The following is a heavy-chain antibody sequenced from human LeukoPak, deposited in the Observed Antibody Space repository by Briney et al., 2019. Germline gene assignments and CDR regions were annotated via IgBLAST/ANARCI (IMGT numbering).Heavy chain of an antibody. Sequence: PGGSPRLSCAASGFTFDDYGMSWVRQAPGKGLEWVSGINWNGGSTGYADSVKGRFTISRDNAKNSLYLQMNSLRAEDTALYYCARSPQQWELPDFDYWGQGTLVTASS. CDR1: GFTFDDYG. J-gene: IGHJ4*02. V-gene: IGHV3-20*04. CDR2: INWNGGST. CDR3: ARSPQQWELPDFDY. D-gene: IGHD1-26*01.